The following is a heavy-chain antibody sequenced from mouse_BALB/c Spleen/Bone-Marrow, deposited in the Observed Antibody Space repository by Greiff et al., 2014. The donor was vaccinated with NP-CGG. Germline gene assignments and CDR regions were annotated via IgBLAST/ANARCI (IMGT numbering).Heavy chain of an antibody. CDR2: ISSGGSCT. J-gene: IGHJ2*01. CDR3: ASLTGRDY. V-gene: IGHV5-9-3*01. Sequence: VQLKESGGGLVKPGGSLKLSCAASGFTFSGYAMSWVRQTPEKRLEWVATISSGGSCTYYPDSVKGRFTISRDNAKNTLYLQMSSLRSEDTAMYYCASLTGRDYWGQGTTLTV. D-gene: IGHD4-1*01. CDR1: GFTFSGYA.